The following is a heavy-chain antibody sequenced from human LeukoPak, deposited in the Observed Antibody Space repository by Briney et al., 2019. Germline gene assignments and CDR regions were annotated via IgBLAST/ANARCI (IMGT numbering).Heavy chain of an antibody. D-gene: IGHD6-13*01. Sequence: ASVTVSCKASGYTFTSYGISWVRQAPGQGLEWMGWINTNTGNPTYAQGFTGRFVFSLDTSVSTAYLQISSLKAEDTAVYYCASSIAAAGSWGQGTLVTVSS. CDR1: GYTFTSYG. V-gene: IGHV7-4-1*02. CDR2: INTNTGNP. J-gene: IGHJ4*02. CDR3: ASSIAAAGS.